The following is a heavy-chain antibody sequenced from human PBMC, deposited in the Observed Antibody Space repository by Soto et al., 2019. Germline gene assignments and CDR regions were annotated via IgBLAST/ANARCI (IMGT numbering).Heavy chain of an antibody. J-gene: IGHJ6*02. CDR1: GFSFSDYY. D-gene: IGHD2-2*01. CDR3: ARDWGLIVVPTVYGMDV. Sequence: QVRLVESGGGLVKPGGSLRLSCAASGFSFSDYYMSWIRQAPGKGLEWISYISVDSTYTNYADSVKGRFTISRDNAKKSLYLPLNSLRDDDTAGYYCARDWGLIVVPTVYGMDVWGQGTPVTVS. CDR2: ISVDSTYT. V-gene: IGHV3-11*05.